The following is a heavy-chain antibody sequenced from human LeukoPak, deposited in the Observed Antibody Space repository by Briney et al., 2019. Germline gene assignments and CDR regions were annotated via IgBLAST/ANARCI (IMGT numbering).Heavy chain of an antibody. CDR1: GGSISSYY. D-gene: IGHD2-2*01. CDR2: IYYSGST. V-gene: IGHV4-59*08. J-gene: IGHJ3*02. CDR3: ARHRYCSSTSCPLDAFDI. Sequence: SETLSLTCTVSGGSISSYYWSWIRQPPGKGLEWIGYIYYSGSTNYNPSLKSRVTISVDTSKNQFSLKLSSVTAADTAVYYCARHRYCSSTSCPLDAFDIWGQGTMVTVSS.